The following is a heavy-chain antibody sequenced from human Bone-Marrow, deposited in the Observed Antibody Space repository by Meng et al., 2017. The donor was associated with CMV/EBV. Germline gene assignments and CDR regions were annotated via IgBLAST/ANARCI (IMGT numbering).Heavy chain of an antibody. CDR2: IRYDGSNK. Sequence: GESLKISCAASGFTFSSYGMHWVRQAPGKGLEWVAFIRYDGSNKYYADSVKGRFTISRDNSKNTLYLQMNSLRAEDTAVYYCAKVFYYGSGSYYLGYGMDVWGQGTTVTGYS. D-gene: IGHD3-10*01. CDR1: GFTFSSYG. V-gene: IGHV3-30*02. CDR3: AKVFYYGSGSYYLGYGMDV. J-gene: IGHJ6*01.